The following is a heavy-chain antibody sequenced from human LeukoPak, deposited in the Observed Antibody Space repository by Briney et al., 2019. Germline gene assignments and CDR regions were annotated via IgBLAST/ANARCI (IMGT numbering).Heavy chain of an antibody. D-gene: IGHD3-22*01. Sequence: GGSLRLSCAASGFTFSDYYMSWIRQAPGKGLEWVSYISSSGSTIYYADSVKGRFTISRDNAKNSLHLQLNSLRAEDTAVYYCATKAAGSGYSYWGQGTLVTVSS. CDR3: ATKAAGSGYSY. CDR2: ISSSGSTI. CDR1: GFTFSDYY. J-gene: IGHJ4*02. V-gene: IGHV3-11*04.